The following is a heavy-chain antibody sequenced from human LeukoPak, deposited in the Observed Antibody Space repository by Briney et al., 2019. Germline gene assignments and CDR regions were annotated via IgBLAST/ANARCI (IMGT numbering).Heavy chain of an antibody. CDR3: TSHLDSGARRGFPPIRFLEWLSFDY. Sequence: GGPLRLSCAASGFTFSSYGMHWVRQAPGKGLEWVAVIWYDGSNKYYAESVKGRFTISRDNSKNTLYLQMNSLRAEDTAVYYCTSHLDSGARRGFPPIRFLEWLSFDYWGQGTLVTVSS. CDR1: GFTFSSYG. J-gene: IGHJ4*02. V-gene: IGHV3-33*01. CDR2: IWYDGSNK. D-gene: IGHD3-3*01.